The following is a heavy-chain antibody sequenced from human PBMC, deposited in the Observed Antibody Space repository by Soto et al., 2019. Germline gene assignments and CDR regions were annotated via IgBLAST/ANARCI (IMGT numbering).Heavy chain of an antibody. J-gene: IGHJ4*02. Sequence: GGSLRLSCAASGFTFSNAWMNWVRQAPGKGLEWVGRIKSKTDGGKTDYAAPVKGRFPISRDDSKNTLYLQMNSLKTEDTAVYYCTTDPNEGVITFGGVIFDYWGQGTLVTVSS. V-gene: IGHV3-15*07. CDR2: IKSKTDGGKT. D-gene: IGHD3-16*01. CDR3: TTDPNEGVITFGGVIFDY. CDR1: GFTFSNAW.